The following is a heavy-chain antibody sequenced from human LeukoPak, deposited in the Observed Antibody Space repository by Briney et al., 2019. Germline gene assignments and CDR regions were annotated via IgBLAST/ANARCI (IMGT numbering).Heavy chain of an antibody. J-gene: IGHJ4*02. CDR1: GFTSSIYS. D-gene: IGHD3-16*01. V-gene: IGHV3-21*01. CDR2: ISSSSSYR. CDR3: MSYAGRSDDY. Sequence: GGSLRLSCAASGFTSSIYSMNWVRQAPGKGLEWVSSISSSSSYRYYADSVKGRFTISRDNAKNSLHLQMNSLRAEDNAVYYCMSYAGRSDDYWGQGTLVTVSS.